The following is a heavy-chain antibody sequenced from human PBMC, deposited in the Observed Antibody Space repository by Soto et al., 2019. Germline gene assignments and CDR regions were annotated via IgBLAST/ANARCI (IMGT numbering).Heavy chain of an antibody. D-gene: IGHD6-13*01. J-gene: IGHJ4*02. CDR3: ARDVIAAAGTAG. CDR2: IIPIFGTA. CDR1: GGTFSSYA. Sequence: SVKVSCKASGGTFSSYAISWVRRAPGQGLEWMGGIIPIFGTANYAQKFQGRVTITADESTSTAYMELSSLRSEDTAVYYCARDVIAAAGTAGWGQGTLVTVSS. V-gene: IGHV1-69*13.